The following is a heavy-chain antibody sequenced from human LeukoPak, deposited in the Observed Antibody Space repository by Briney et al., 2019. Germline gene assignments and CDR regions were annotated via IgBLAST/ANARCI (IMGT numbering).Heavy chain of an antibody. V-gene: IGHV4-34*01. CDR3: ARRSYYYGSGTLYFQH. CDR1: GGSFSGYY. J-gene: IGHJ1*01. Sequence: SETLSLTCAVCGGSFSGYYWSWIRQPPGKGLEWIGEINHSGSTNYNPSLKSRVTISVGTSKNQFSLKLSSVTAADTAVYYCARRSYYYGSGTLYFQHWGQGTLVTVSS. CDR2: INHSGST. D-gene: IGHD3-10*01.